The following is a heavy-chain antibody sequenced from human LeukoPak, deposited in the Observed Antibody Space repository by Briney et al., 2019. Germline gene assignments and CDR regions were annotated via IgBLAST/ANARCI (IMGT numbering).Heavy chain of an antibody. J-gene: IGHJ6*04. CDR2: IIPIFGTA. CDR3: ARAIRYFDWLLPFGMDV. Sequence: SVKVSCKASGGTFSSYAISWVRQAPGQGLEWMGGIIPIFGTANYAQKFQGRVTITADESTSTAYMGLSSLRSEDTAVYYCARAIRYFDWLLPFGMDVWGKGTTVTVSS. V-gene: IGHV1-69*13. CDR1: GGTFSSYA. D-gene: IGHD3-9*01.